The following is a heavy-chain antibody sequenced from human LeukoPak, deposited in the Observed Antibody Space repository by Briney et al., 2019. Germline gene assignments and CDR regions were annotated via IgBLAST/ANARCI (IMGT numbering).Heavy chain of an antibody. J-gene: IGHJ4*02. D-gene: IGHD5-12*01. CDR2: IYYSGST. Sequence: PSETLSLTCTVSGGSISSYYWSWIRQPPGKGLEWIGYIYYSGSTNYNPSLKSRVTISVDTSKNQFSLKLSSVTAADTAVYYCARHKYSLIDYWGQGTLVTVSS. CDR1: GGSISSYY. V-gene: IGHV4-59*08. CDR3: ARHKYSLIDY.